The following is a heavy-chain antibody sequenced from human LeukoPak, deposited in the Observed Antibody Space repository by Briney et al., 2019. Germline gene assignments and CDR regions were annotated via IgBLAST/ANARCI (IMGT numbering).Heavy chain of an antibody. J-gene: IGHJ4*02. V-gene: IGHV4-61*09. Sequence: SETLSLTCTVSGGSISSGNYYWSWIRQPAGKGLEWIGHIYSSGSTNYNPSLKSRVTISVDTSKNQFSLKLSSVTAADTAVYYCARHRRRPLRYFDWLSPGFDYWGQGTLVTVSS. CDR1: GGSISSGNYY. CDR3: ARHRRRPLRYFDWLSPGFDY. CDR2: IYSSGST. D-gene: IGHD3-9*01.